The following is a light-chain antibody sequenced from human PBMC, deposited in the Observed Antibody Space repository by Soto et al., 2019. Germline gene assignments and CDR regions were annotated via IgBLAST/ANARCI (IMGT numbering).Light chain of an antibody. CDR1: SSDVGGYNY. J-gene: IGLJ1*01. V-gene: IGLV2-14*01. CDR2: EVS. CDR3: SSHKSSSTLV. Sequence: QSVLTQPASVSGSPGQSLTISCTGTSSDVGGYNYVSWYQQHPGKAPKLVIYEVSNRPSGVSNRFSGSKSGNTASLTISGLQAEDEADYYCSSHKSSSTLVFGAGTKVTVL.